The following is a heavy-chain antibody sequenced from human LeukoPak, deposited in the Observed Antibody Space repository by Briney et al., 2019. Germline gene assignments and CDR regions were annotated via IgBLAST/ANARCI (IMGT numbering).Heavy chain of an antibody. J-gene: IGHJ6*02. V-gene: IGHV4-30-4*01. CDR1: GGSISSGDYY. CDR3: ARDHLPYGMDV. Sequence: PSQILSLTCTVSGGSISSGDYYWSWIRQPPGKGLEWIGYIYYSGSTYYNPSLKSRVTISVDTSKNQFSLKLSSVTAADTAVYYCARDHLPYGMDVWGQGTTVTVSS. CDR2: IYYSGST.